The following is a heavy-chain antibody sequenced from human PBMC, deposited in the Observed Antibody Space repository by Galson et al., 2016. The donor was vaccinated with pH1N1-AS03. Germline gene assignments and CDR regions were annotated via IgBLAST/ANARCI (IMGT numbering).Heavy chain of an antibody. D-gene: IGHD3-9*01. J-gene: IGHJ3*01. V-gene: IGHV3-74*03. Sequence: SLRLSCAASGFAFNKFWMHWVRQAPGKGLEWVSQIDTDGTSATYADSVKGRFTTSRDNAKNTLYLQMNSLRDEDTAVYYCASDGAFDHKSAFDFWGQGTMVTVSS. CDR1: GFAFNKFW. CDR2: IDTDGTSA. CDR3: ASDGAFDHKSAFDF.